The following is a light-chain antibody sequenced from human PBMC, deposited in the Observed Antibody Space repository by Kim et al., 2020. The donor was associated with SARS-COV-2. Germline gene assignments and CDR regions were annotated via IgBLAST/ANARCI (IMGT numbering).Light chain of an antibody. CDR1: SGNIADNY. CDR3: QSYDISNVI. CDR2: EDS. J-gene: IGLJ2*01. Sequence: GNPGTISCTRTSGNIADNYVQWYQPRPGSAPTIVIYEDSERPSGVPDRFSGSIDTSSSSASLTISGLKTEDEADYYCQSYDISNVIFGGGTQLTVL. V-gene: IGLV6-57*03.